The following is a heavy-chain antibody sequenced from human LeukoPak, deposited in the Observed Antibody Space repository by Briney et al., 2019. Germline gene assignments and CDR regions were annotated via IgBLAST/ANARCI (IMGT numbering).Heavy chain of an antibody. CDR2: IYYSGST. V-gene: IGHV4-31*11. J-gene: IGHJ4*02. CDR3: ARFWVGTYYYDSSGYYAFDY. CDR1: GGSFSGYY. Sequence: SETLSLTCAVYGGSFSGYYWSWIRQHPGKGLEWIGYIYYSGSTYYNPSLKSRVTISVDTSKNQFSLKLSSVTAADTAVYYCARFWVGTYYYDSSGYYAFDYWGQGTLVTVSS. D-gene: IGHD3-22*01.